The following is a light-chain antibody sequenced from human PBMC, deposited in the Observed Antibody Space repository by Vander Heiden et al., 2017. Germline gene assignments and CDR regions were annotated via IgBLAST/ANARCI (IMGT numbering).Light chain of an antibody. CDR3: RQDYNYPIT. V-gene: IGKV1-6*01. CDR2: GAF. J-gene: IGKJ2*01. CDR1: QGIRND. Sequence: AIQMTQSPSSLSASVGDRVTITCRASQGIRNDLGWYQQKPGKAPKLLVYGAFTLQSGVPPRFSGSGSGTDFTLTISSLQPEDFATYYCRQDYNYPITFGPGTKMEIK.